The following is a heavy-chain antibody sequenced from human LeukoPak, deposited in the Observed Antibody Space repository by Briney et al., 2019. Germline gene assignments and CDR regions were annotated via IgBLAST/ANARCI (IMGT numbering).Heavy chain of an antibody. CDR1: GFTFSSYW. V-gene: IGHV3-74*01. CDR3: ARDYYDSSFGY. Sequence: PGGSLRLSCGASGFTFSSYWMDWGRQAPGKGLVWVSRINSDGSSTSYADSVKGRFTISRDNAKNTLDLQMNSLRAEDTAVYYCARDYYDSSFGYWGQGTLVTVSS. D-gene: IGHD3-10*01. J-gene: IGHJ4*02. CDR2: INSDGSST.